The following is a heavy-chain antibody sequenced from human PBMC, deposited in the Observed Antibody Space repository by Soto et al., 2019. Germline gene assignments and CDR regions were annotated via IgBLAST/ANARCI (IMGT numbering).Heavy chain of an antibody. D-gene: IGHD2-15*01. CDR2: LTPAGTT. Sequence: QPGGSLRLSCAASGFSFSDYSTTWVRQAPGRGLEWVSTLTPAGTTFYADSVKGRFTISRDNYRNTLSLQMYNLRAEDTARYYCAKRATTVPTPGNYFDCWGQGTLVTVSS. V-gene: IGHV3-23*01. CDR1: GFSFSDYS. J-gene: IGHJ4*02. CDR3: AKRATTVPTPGNYFDC.